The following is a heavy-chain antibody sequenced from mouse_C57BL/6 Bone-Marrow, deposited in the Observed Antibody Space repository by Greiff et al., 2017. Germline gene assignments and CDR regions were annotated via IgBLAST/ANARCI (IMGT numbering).Heavy chain of an antibody. CDR1: GYNFHSYW. J-gene: IGHJ2*01. V-gene: IGHV1-50*01. D-gene: IGHD2-5*01. Sequence: QVQLKQPGAELVKPGASVKLSCKASGYNFHSYWMQWVKQRPGQGLEWIGELDPSDSYTNYNPKFKGKATLTVDTSSSTADMQLSSLTSEDSAVYYCAREDSNYLYYFDYWGQGTTLTVSS. CDR2: LDPSDSYT. CDR3: AREDSNYLYYFDY.